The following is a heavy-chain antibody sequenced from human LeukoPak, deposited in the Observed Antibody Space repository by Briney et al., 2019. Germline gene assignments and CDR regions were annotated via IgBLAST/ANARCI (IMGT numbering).Heavy chain of an antibody. V-gene: IGHV1-18*01. D-gene: IGHD3-16*01. Sequence: GASVKVSCKASGYTFTSYGISWVRQAPGQGPEWMGWISAYNGNTNYAQKLQGRVTMTTDTSTSTAYMELRSLRSDDTAVYYCAGVTFGGVSTDAFDIWGQGTMVTVSS. J-gene: IGHJ3*02. CDR2: ISAYNGNT. CDR1: GYTFTSYG. CDR3: AGVTFGGVSTDAFDI.